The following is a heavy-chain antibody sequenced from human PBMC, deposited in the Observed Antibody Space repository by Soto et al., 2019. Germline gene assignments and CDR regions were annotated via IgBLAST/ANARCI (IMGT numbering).Heavy chain of an antibody. CDR3: ARQPTTGDTDLWFDP. CDR1: GGSISTSRSY. CDR2: IFYSGST. V-gene: IGHV4-39*01. D-gene: IGHD2-21*01. J-gene: IGHJ5*02. Sequence: SETLSLTCNVSGGSISTSRSYWAWIRQPPGKGLEWPANIFYSGSTYYNPSLASRVTVSVDTSKNEFSLKLRSVTAADTAVYYCARQPTTGDTDLWFDPWGQGTLVTVSS.